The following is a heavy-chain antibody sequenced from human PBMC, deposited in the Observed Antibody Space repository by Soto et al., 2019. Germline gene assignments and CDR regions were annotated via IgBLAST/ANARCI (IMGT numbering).Heavy chain of an antibody. D-gene: IGHD6-13*01. CDR1: GFTFSSYA. V-gene: IGHV3-64D*08. Sequence: GGSLKLSCSASGFTFSSYAMHWVRQAPGKGLDYVSAISSNGGSTYYADSVKGRFTISRDNSKNTLYLQMSSLRAEDTAVYYCVKGTLQLLATSFDYWGQGTLVTVSS. CDR2: ISSNGGST. J-gene: IGHJ4*02. CDR3: VKGTLQLLATSFDY.